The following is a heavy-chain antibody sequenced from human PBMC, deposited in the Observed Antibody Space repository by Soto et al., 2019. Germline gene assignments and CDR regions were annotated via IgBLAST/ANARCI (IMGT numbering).Heavy chain of an antibody. CDR3: ARGVNAGVDY. CDR1: GYTFTSLD. V-gene: IGHV1-8*01. Sequence: QVQLVQSGAEVKKPGASVKVSCTASGYTFTSLDINWVREASGQGLEWMGWMSPNSGTTGYAQKFQDRVTMTRDTSTNPAYMELSSLRSEDTAIYYCARGVNAGVDYWGQGTLVTVSS. CDR2: MSPNSGTT. J-gene: IGHJ4*02. D-gene: IGHD2-8*01.